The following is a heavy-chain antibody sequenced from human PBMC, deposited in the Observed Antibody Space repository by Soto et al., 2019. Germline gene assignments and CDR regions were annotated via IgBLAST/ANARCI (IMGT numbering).Heavy chain of an antibody. CDR1: GFIFSTFA. CDR3: AKEPTSTVEGAFDL. V-gene: IGHV3-23*01. Sequence: EVQLLESGGGLVQPGGSLRLSCTGSGFIFSTFAMSWVRQAPGKGLEWLSAISASGGNTYSPDSVKGRFTISRDISENTLYLQMSSLGGEDTAVYHCAKEPTSTVEGAFDLWGRGTMVTVSS. D-gene: IGHD4-17*01. J-gene: IGHJ3*01. CDR2: ISASGGNT.